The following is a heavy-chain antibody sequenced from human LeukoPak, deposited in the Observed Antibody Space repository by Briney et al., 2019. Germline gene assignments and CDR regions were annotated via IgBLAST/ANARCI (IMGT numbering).Heavy chain of an antibody. CDR3: ARHSESGMTTPT. Sequence: SETLSLTCTVSGGSISSSSYYWGWIRQPPGKGLEWIGSIYYSGSTYYNPSLKSRVTISVDTSKNQFSLKLSSVTAADTAVYYCARHSESGMTTPTWGQGTLVTVSS. CDR1: GGSISSSSYY. CDR2: IYYSGST. J-gene: IGHJ4*02. D-gene: IGHD4-11*01. V-gene: IGHV4-39*01.